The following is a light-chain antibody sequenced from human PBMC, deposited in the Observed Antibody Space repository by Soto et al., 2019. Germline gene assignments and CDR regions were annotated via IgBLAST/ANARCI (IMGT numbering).Light chain of an antibody. CDR3: QSYDNSLSGCV. J-gene: IGLJ3*02. V-gene: IGLV1-40*01. Sequence: QAVLTQAPSVSGAPGQRVTISCTGSSSNIGAGYDVHWYQKLPGTAPQLLIYDNSNRPSGVPDRFSGSKSATSASLAITGLQAEDEADYYCQSYDNSLSGCVFGGGTKVTVL. CDR1: SSNIGAGYD. CDR2: DNS.